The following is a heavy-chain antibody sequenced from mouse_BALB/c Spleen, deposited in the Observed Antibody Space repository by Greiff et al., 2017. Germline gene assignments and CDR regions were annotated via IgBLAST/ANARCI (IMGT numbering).Heavy chain of an antibody. Sequence: EVQRVESGAELVRSGASVKLSCTASGFNIKDYYMHWVKQRPEQGLEWIGWIDPENGDTEYAPKFQGKATMTADTSSNTAYLQLSSLTSEDTAVYYCNARYYGSSSDYYAMDYWGQGTSVTVSS. CDR2: IDPENGDT. CDR3: NARYYGSSSDYYAMDY. J-gene: IGHJ4*01. D-gene: IGHD1-1*01. CDR1: GFNIKDYY. V-gene: IGHV14-4*02.